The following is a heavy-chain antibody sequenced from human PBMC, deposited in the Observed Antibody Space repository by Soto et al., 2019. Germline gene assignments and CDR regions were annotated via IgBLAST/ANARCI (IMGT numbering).Heavy chain of an antibody. CDR3: AKGGRAVAGRTYFDY. J-gene: IGHJ4*02. CDR1: GFTFSSYG. V-gene: IGHV3-30*18. CDR2: ISYDGSNK. D-gene: IGHD6-19*01. Sequence: GGSLRLSCAASGFTFSSYGMHWVRQAPGKVLEWVAVISYDGSNKYYADSVKVRFTISRDNSKNTLYLQMNSLRAEDTAVYYCAKGGRAVAGRTYFDYWGQGTLVTVSS.